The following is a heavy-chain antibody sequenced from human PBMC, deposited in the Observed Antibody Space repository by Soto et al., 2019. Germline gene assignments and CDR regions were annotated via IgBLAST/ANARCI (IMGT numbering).Heavy chain of an antibody. CDR3: ASGGGVGVAGAAAFDM. D-gene: IGHD3-3*01. Sequence: QLHLVQSGAVVKKPGASVTVSCSASGYPVTSYYMHWVRQAPGRGLEWMVGINPATGAAKYTQTFQGRVTMTREPSTRTVFMALSGLSSEDTAVFYCASGGGVGVAGAAAFDMWGQGTVVTVS. J-gene: IGHJ3*02. V-gene: IGHV1-2*02. CDR2: INPATGAA. CDR1: GYPVTSYY.